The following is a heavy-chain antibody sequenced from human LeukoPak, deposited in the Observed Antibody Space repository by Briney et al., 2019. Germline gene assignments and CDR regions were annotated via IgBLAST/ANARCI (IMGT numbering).Heavy chain of an antibody. CDR3: ARDRPLISGWYLYYFDY. D-gene: IGHD6-19*01. Sequence: GGSLRLSCAASRFTFSSYSVNWVSQALGKGLEWVSSISSSSSYIYYADSVKGRFTISRDNAKNSLYLQMNSLRAEDTAAYYCARDRPLISGWYLYYFDYWGQGTLVTVSS. CDR2: ISSSSSYI. V-gene: IGHV3-21*01. CDR1: RFTFSSYS. J-gene: IGHJ4*02.